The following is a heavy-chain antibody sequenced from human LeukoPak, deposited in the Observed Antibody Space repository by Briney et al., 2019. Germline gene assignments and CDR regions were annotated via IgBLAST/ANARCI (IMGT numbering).Heavy chain of an antibody. D-gene: IGHD3-22*01. CDR2: IYSGGST. CDR1: GFTFSSNY. J-gene: IGHJ6*02. Sequence: GGSLRLSCAASGFTFSSNYMSWVRQAPGKGLEWVSVIYSGGSTYYADSVKGRFTISRDNSKNTLYLQMNSLRAEDTAVYYCARRLVVIKQPYYYYGMDVWGQGTTVTVSS. V-gene: IGHV3-66*01. CDR3: ARRLVVIKQPYYYYGMDV.